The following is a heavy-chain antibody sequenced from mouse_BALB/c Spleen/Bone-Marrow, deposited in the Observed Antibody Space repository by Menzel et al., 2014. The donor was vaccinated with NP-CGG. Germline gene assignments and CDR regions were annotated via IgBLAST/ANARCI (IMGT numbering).Heavy chain of an antibody. CDR2: ISGGGSYT. J-gene: IGHJ4*01. V-gene: IGHV5-9-2*01. CDR3: ARAPPYDFHTMDY. Sequence: EVMLVESGGGLVKSGGSLKLSCAASGFSFNSYGMSWVRQTPEKRLEWVATISGGGSYTFYPDSVKGRFTISRDNAKNNLYLQLSSLRSEDTAMYYCARAPPYDFHTMDYWGQGTSVTVSS. CDR1: GFSFNSYG. D-gene: IGHD2-13*01.